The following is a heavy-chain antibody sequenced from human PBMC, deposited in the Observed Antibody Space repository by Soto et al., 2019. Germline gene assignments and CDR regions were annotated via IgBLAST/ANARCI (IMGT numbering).Heavy chain of an antibody. V-gene: IGHV1-18*04. Sequence: AAVKVCCKASGYTFTSYGISWVRQAPGQGLEWMGWISAYNGNTNYAQKLQGRVTMTTDTSTSTAYMELRSLRSDDTAVYYCARAGPYDYVWGSYRPRGYSDYWGQG. CDR1: GYTFTSYG. J-gene: IGHJ4*03. CDR2: ISAYNGNT. D-gene: IGHD3-16*02. CDR3: ARAGPYDYVWGSYRPRGYSDY.